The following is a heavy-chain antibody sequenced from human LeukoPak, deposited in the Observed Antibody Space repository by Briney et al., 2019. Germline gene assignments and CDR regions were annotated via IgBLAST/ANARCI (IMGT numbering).Heavy chain of an antibody. V-gene: IGHV3-21*01. D-gene: IGHD2-15*01. Sequence: GGSLRLSCAASGFTFSSYRMNWVRQAPGKGLEWVSSISSSSSYIYYADSVKGRFTISRDNAKNSLYLQMNSLRAEDTAVYYCARDLEEYCSGGSCSLFDYWGQGTLVTVSS. CDR3: ARDLEEYCSGGSCSLFDY. CDR2: ISSSSSYI. CDR1: GFTFSSYR. J-gene: IGHJ4*02.